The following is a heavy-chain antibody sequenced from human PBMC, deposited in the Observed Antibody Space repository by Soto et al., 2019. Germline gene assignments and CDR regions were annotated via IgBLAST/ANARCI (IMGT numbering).Heavy chain of an antibody. Sequence: EVQLVESGGDLVQPGGSLRLSCAASGFTFSNYWMSWVRQAPGMGLEWVANIKEDGSERNYVDSVKGRFTISRDNAENSLYLQMNSLRAEDTTVYYCASARHIGPWGQGTLVTVSS. V-gene: IGHV3-7*01. D-gene: IGHD2-21*01. J-gene: IGHJ5*02. CDR2: IKEDGSER. CDR1: GFTFSNYW. CDR3: ASARHIGP.